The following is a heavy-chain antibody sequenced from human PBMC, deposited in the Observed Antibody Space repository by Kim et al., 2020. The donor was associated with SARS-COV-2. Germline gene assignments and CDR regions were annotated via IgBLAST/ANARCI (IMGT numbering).Heavy chain of an antibody. CDR3: ASRSHKVLLWFGYGMDV. CDR2: ISSSSSYI. J-gene: IGHJ6*02. CDR1: GFTFSSYS. V-gene: IGHV3-21*01. Sequence: GGSLRLSCAASGFTFSSYSMNWVRQAPGKGLEWVSSISSSSSYIYYADSVKGRFTISRDNAKNSLYLQMNSLRAEDTAVYYCASRSHKVLLWFGYGMDVWGQGTTVTVSS. D-gene: IGHD3-10*01.